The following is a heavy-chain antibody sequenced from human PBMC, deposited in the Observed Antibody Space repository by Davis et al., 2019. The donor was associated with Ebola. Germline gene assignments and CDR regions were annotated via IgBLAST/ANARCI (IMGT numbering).Heavy chain of an antibody. CDR2: IDGSGGNI. CDR3: AKSGLSFGVVKYHYGMDV. CDR1: GFTFSSYA. D-gene: IGHD3-3*01. V-gene: IGHV3-23*01. Sequence: GRSLKISCAASGFTFSSYAMSWVRHAPGKGLEWVSTIDGSGGNIYYADSVKGRFTISRDNSKNTLYLQMNSLRAEDTAVYYCAKSGLSFGVVKYHYGMDVWGKGTTVTVSS. J-gene: IGHJ6*04.